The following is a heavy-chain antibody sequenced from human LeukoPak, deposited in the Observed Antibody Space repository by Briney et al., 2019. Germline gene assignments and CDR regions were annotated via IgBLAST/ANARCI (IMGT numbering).Heavy chain of an antibody. CDR2: ISAYNGNT. Sequence: AAVKVSCKSSGYTFTSYGISWVRQAPGQGLEWMGWISAYNGNTNYAQKLQGRVTITRDTSITTAYMELSSLTSDDTAVYYCARVLIAVAGTYYYYYMDVWGKGTTVTISS. CDR1: GYTFTSYG. V-gene: IGHV1-18*01. D-gene: IGHD6-19*01. J-gene: IGHJ6*03. CDR3: ARVLIAVAGTYYYYYMDV.